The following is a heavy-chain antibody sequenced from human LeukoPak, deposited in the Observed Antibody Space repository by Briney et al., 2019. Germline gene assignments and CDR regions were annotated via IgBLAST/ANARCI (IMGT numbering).Heavy chain of an antibody. V-gene: IGHV3-30*03. CDR2: ISYDGSKK. CDR3: ASEGGSGYYYFPERFDY. J-gene: IGHJ4*02. D-gene: IGHD3-22*01. Sequence: GGSLRLSCAASGFTFSDFYMTWIRQAPGKGLEWVAVISYDGSKKYYADSVKGRFTISRDNSKNTLYLQMNSLRAEDTAVYYCASEGGSGYYYFPERFDYWGQGTLVTVTS. CDR1: GFTFSDFY.